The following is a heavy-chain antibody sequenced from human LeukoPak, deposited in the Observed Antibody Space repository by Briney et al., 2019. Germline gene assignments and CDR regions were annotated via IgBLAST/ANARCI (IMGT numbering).Heavy chain of an antibody. J-gene: IGHJ4*02. CDR2: INPNSGGT. CDR1: GYTFTGYY. CDR3: ARESLAAAGTSTDY. Sequence: GASVKVSCKASGYTFTGYYMHWVRQAPGQGLEWMGWINPNSGGTNYAQKFQGRVTMTRDTSISTAYMELSRLRSDDTAVYYCARESLAAAGTSTDYWGQGTLVTVSS. V-gene: IGHV1-2*02. D-gene: IGHD6-25*01.